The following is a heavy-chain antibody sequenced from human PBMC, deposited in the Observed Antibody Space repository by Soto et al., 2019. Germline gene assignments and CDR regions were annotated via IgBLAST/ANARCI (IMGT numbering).Heavy chain of an antibody. Sequence: QVQLMESGGGVVQPGRSLRLSCTASGFTFGSYAMYWVRQAPGKGLEYMAFISYDGSNRYYADSVKGRFAISRDNSKNTLDLQMNSLRAEDTALYYCARVYSNSFDYWGQGTLVTVSS. J-gene: IGHJ4*02. D-gene: IGHD6-6*01. CDR1: GFTFGSYA. V-gene: IGHV3-30*09. CDR3: ARVYSNSFDY. CDR2: ISYDGSNR.